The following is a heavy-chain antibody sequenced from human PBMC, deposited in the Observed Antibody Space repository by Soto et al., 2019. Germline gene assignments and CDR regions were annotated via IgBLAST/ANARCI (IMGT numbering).Heavy chain of an antibody. Sequence: PSETLSLTCTVSGDSIGGVGYWSWIRQFPVRGLEWIGCISSSGITYYNPALNNRISLSLDTSQNQFSLKLLSVTAADTAIYYCARSGVTGIVIPSHWFDPWGQGTMVTVSS. CDR3: ARSGVTGIVIPSHWFDP. CDR1: GDSIGGVGY. V-gene: IGHV4-31*03. J-gene: IGHJ5*02. CDR2: ISSSGIT. D-gene: IGHD2-21*02.